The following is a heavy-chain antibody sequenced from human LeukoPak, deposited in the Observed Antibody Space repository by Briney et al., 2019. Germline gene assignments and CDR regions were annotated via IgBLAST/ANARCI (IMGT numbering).Heavy chain of an antibody. CDR3: ARGWSDYIWGSYRSQSPLNNWFDP. D-gene: IGHD3-16*02. V-gene: IGHV4-34*01. CDR1: GGSFSGYY. Sequence: KPSETLSLTCAVYGGSFSGYYWSWIRQPPGKGLVWIGEINHSGSTNYNPSLKSRVTISVDTSKNQFSLKLSSVTAADTAVYYCARGWSDYIWGSYRSQSPLNNWFDPWGQGTLVTVSS. CDR2: INHSGST. J-gene: IGHJ5*02.